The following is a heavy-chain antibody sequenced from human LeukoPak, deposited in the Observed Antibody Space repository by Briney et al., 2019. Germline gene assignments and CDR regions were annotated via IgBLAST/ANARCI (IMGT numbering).Heavy chain of an antibody. D-gene: IGHD5-12*01. CDR2: TRYDGSEK. V-gene: IGHV3-30*02. Sequence: GGSLRLSCEASGFNFSTYGMHWVRQAPGKGLEWVAFTRYDGSEKYYADSVKGRFTVSRDNSKNTLYLQMNSLRGDDTAVYYCARDRRGYSGYDALSSDYWGQGTLVTVSS. J-gene: IGHJ4*02. CDR3: ARDRRGYSGYDALSSDY. CDR1: GFNFSTYG.